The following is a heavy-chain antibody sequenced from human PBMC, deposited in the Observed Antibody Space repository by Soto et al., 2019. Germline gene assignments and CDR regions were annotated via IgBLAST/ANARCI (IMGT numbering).Heavy chain of an antibody. D-gene: IGHD4-17*01. CDR1: GGSISSYY. CDR3: ATHAGYGDFYYFDY. Sequence: SETLSLTCTVSGGSISSYYWSWIRQPAGKGLEWIGRIYTSGSTNYNPSLKSRVTMSVDTSKNQFSLKLSSVTAADTAVYYCATHAGYGDFYYFDYWGQGTLVTVS. CDR2: IYTSGST. V-gene: IGHV4-4*07. J-gene: IGHJ4*02.